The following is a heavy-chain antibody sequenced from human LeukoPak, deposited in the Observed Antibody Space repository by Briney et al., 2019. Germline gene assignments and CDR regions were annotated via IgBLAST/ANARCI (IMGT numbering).Heavy chain of an antibody. CDR3: ARNRYYYDFSGYYVDY. CDR1: GYSFTTYW. D-gene: IGHD3-22*01. Sequence: GESLKISCKGSGYSFTTYWIGWVRQMPGKGLEWMGIIYPIDSDTKYSPSFQGQVTISADKSISTAYLQWSTLKASDTAMYYCARNRYYYDFSGYYVDYWGQGTLVTVSS. V-gene: IGHV5-51*01. J-gene: IGHJ4*02. CDR2: IYPIDSDT.